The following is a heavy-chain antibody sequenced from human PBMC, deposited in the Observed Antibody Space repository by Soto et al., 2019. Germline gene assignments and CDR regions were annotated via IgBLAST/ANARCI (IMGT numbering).Heavy chain of an antibody. CDR1: GGTFSSYA. V-gene: IGHV1-69*06. D-gene: IGHD3-22*01. J-gene: IGHJ4*02. CDR3: ARDRLGYYDSFDY. CDR2: IIPIFGTA. Sequence: ASVKVSCKASGGTFSSYAISWVRQAPGQGLEWMGGIIPIFGTANYAQKFQGRVTITADKSTSTAYMELSSLRSEDTAVYYCARDRLGYYDSFDYWGQGTLVTVS.